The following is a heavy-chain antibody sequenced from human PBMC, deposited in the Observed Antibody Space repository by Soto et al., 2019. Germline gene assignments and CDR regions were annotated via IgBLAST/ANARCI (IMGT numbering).Heavy chain of an antibody. CDR2: INHSGST. CDR1: GGSFSGYY. V-gene: IGHV4-34*01. CDR3: ARGGGYYYDSSGYFFSAKRVYYYGMDV. D-gene: IGHD3-22*01. Sequence: SETLSLTCAVYGGSFSGYYWSWIRQPPGKWLEWVGEINHSGSTNYNPSLKSRVTISVDTSKNQFSLKLSSVTAADTAVYYCARGGGYYYDSSGYFFSAKRVYYYGMDVWGQGXTVTVSS. J-gene: IGHJ6*02.